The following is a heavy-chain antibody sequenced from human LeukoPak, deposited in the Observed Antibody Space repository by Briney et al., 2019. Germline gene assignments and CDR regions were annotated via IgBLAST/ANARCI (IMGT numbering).Heavy chain of an antibody. J-gene: IGHJ5*01. CDR3: ARDSTFHSGNWNDRLDS. CDR2: IYYSGST. D-gene: IGHD1-1*01. CDR1: GGSISSYY. Sequence: PSETLSLTCTVSGGSISSYYWSWIRQPPGKGLEWIVYIYYSGSTNYNPSLKSRVTISVDTSKNQFSLKLSSVTAADTAVYYCARDSTFHSGNWNDRLDSWGQGIQVTVSS. V-gene: IGHV4-59*01.